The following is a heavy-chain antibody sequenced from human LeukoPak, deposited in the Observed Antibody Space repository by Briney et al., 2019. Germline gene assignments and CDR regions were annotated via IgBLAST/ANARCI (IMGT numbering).Heavy chain of an antibody. CDR2: IYYSGST. V-gene: IGHV4-38-2*01. Sequence: PSETLSLTCAVSGYSISSGYYWGWIRQPPGKGLEWIGYIYYSGSTNYNPFLKSRVTISVDTSKNQFSLKLSSVTAADTAVYYCARSDYGDCFDYWGQGTLVTVSS. CDR1: GYSISSGYY. CDR3: ARSDYGDCFDY. J-gene: IGHJ4*02. D-gene: IGHD4-17*01.